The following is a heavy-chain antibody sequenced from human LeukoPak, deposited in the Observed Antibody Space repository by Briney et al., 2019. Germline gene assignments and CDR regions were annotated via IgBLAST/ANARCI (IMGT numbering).Heavy chain of an antibody. CDR2: IYSGGST. J-gene: IGHJ4*02. D-gene: IGHD6-19*01. CDR3: ARDEITVAGTGFDY. V-gene: IGHV3-53*01. Sequence: PGGSLRLSCAASGFTVSSNYMSWVRQAPGKGLEWVSVIYSGGSTYYADSVKGRFTISRDNSKNTLYLQMNSLRAEDTAVYYCARDEITVAGTGFDYWGQGTLVAVSS. CDR1: GFTVSSNY.